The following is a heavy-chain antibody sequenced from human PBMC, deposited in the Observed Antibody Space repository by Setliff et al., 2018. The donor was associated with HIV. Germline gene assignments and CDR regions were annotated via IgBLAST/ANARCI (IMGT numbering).Heavy chain of an antibody. CDR2: IIPIFGTA. V-gene: IGHV1-69*13. D-gene: IGHD2-15*01. J-gene: IGHJ5*02. CDR3: ARFSLGYCSGGSCYPDFDP. Sequence: SVKVSCKASGGTFSSYAISWVRQAPGQGLEWMGGIIPIFGTANYAQKFQGRVTITADESTITAYMELSSLRSDIKAVYYCARFSLGYCSGGSCYPDFDPWGQGTLVTVSS. CDR1: GGTFSSYA.